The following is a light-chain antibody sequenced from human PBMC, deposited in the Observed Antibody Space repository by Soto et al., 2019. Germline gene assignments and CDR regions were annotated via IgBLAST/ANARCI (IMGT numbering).Light chain of an antibody. J-gene: IGKJ1*01. Sequence: EIVLTQSPGTLSFSPGERAALSCRASQSVSSTSLAWYQQKPGQAPRLLIYGASNRATGIPDRFSGSGSGTDFTLTISRLEPDDFAVYCCQQYDGSPPWTFGLGTKVEFK. CDR2: GAS. V-gene: IGKV3-20*01. CDR1: QSVSSTS. CDR3: QQYDGSPPWT.